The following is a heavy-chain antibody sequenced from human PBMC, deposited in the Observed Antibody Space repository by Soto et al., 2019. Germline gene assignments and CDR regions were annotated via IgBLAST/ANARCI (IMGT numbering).Heavy chain of an antibody. CDR1: GVCISIGGYS. CDR3: ARTALRYYSGSSGPYVGYFDY. CDR2: IYHSGST. D-gene: IGHD3-22*01. J-gene: IGHJ4*02. Sequence: LSLTCAASGVCISIGGYSWGWTPQPRGKGREWLVYIYHSGSTYYNPSLKSRVTISVDRSKNRFSLKLSSVTAADTAVYYCARTALRYYSGSSGPYVGYFDYWGQGTLVTVSS. V-gene: IGHV4-30-2*01.